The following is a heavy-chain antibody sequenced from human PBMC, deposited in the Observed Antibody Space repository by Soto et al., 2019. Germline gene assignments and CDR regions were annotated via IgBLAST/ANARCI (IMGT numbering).Heavy chain of an antibody. V-gene: IGHV4-30-2*01. CDR1: GGSISSGNSYS. CDR2: ISHTGST. Sequence: QLQLQESGSGLVKPSQTLSLTCAVSGGSISSGNSYSWSWIRQPPGKGLEWIGSISHTGSTSYNPSLKGRFTMSVEKSKNQFSLKLSSVTAADMAVYYCARAVAPYLGTWFDPWGQGTLVIVSS. J-gene: IGHJ5*02. CDR3: ARAVAPYLGTWFDP. D-gene: IGHD3-16*01.